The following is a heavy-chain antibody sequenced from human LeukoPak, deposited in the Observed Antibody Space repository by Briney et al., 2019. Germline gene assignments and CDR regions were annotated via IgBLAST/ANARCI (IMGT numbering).Heavy chain of an antibody. Sequence: GGSLRLSCAASGFTFSSYGMHWVRQAPGRGLEWVAFIGYDGSNYYADSVKGRFTISRDNSKNTLYLQMNRLRAEDTAVYYCAKLSTTWFDPWGQGTLVTVSS. CDR2: IGYDGSN. V-gene: IGHV3-30*02. CDR3: AKLSTTWFDP. CDR1: GFTFSSYG. J-gene: IGHJ5*02. D-gene: IGHD3-3*02.